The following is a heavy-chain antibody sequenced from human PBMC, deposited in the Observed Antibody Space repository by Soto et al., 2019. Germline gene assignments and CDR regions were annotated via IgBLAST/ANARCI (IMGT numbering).Heavy chain of an antibody. V-gene: IGHV4-59*01. CDR3: ARGGDHDY. J-gene: IGHJ4*02. Sequence: QVQLQESGPGLVKPSETLSLTCTVSGGSISSYYWSWIRLSPAKGLEWIGYIYYSGNTNYNPSLKRRVTISVDTSKNQFSLKQTSVTAADTAVYYWARGGDHDYWGQGTLVTVSS. CDR1: GGSISSYY. D-gene: IGHD3-10*01. CDR2: IYYSGNT.